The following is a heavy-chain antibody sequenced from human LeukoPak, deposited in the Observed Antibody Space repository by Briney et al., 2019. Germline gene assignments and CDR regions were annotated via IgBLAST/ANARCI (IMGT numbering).Heavy chain of an antibody. V-gene: IGHV1-8*01. J-gene: IGHJ6*02. CDR1: GYTFTSYD. CDR3: AISAGGLCRSAAGITGVGYYYYGMDV. Sequence: ASVKVSCKASGYTFTSYDINWVRQATGQGPEWMGWMNPNSGKTGYAQKDQRRVTMTRNTTKNTGYMVLSSLRSEDAAGDYCAISAGGLCRSAAGITGVGYYYYGMDVWGQGTTVTVSS. CDR2: MNPNSGKT. D-gene: IGHD6-13*01.